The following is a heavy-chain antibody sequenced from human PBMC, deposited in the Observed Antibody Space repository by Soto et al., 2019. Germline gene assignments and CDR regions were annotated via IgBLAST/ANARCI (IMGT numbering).Heavy chain of an antibody. CDR1: GFTFDGHA. J-gene: IGHJ4*02. Sequence: GGSLRLSCAASGFTFDGHAMGWVRQAPGKGLEWVSGISPTGAFTFYADSMKGRFPISRDNSGNTLFLQMSSLTAADTAFYYCAKSPYGDLPYYFDYWGQGSLVTVSS. CDR3: AKSPYGDLPYYFDY. D-gene: IGHD3-10*01. V-gene: IGHV3-23*01. CDR2: ISPTGAFT.